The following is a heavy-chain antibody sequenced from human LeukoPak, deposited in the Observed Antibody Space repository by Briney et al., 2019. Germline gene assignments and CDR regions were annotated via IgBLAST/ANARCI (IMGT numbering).Heavy chain of an antibody. D-gene: IGHD3-10*01. J-gene: IGHJ5*02. V-gene: IGHV3-9*01. CDR3: AKSGGSYYKAYWFDP. CDR2: ISWNSGSI. CDR1: GFTFDDYA. Sequence: GGSLRLSCAASGFTFDDYAMHWVRQAPGKGLEWVSGISWNSGSIGYADSVKGRFTISRDNAKNSLYLQMNRLRAEDTALYYCAKSGGSYYKAYWFDPWGQGTLVTVSS.